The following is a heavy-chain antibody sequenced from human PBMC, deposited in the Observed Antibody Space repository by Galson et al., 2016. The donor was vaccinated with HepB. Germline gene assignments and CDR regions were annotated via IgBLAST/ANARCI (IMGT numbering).Heavy chain of an antibody. CDR2: ISRGSAYI. V-gene: IGHV3-21*01. CDR1: GFTFSSYN. CDR3: ARPRDNYGHAFDI. D-gene: IGHD3-10*01. J-gene: IGHJ3*02. Sequence: SLRLSCAASGFTFSSYNLNWVRQAPGKGLEWVSSISRGSAYIYYADSVKGRFTISRDNAKNSLYLQMHSLRAEDTAVYYCARPRDNYGHAFDIWGPGTLVTFSS.